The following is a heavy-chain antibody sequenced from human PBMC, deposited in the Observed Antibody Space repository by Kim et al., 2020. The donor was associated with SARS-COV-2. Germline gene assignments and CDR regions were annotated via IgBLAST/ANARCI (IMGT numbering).Heavy chain of an antibody. J-gene: IGHJ5*01. Sequence: SETLSLTCIVSGGSINSGGYYWSWIRQHPGKGLKWIGYIYYSGSISYIPSYNPSLKSRVTILLDTSKNQFSLNLTSVTAADTAVYYCARAPIWFGELGWFDSWGQGTLVTVSS. CDR3: ARAPIWFGELGWFDS. CDR1: GGSINSGGYY. V-gene: IGHV4-31*03. CDR2: IYYSGSISYIP. D-gene: IGHD3-10*01.